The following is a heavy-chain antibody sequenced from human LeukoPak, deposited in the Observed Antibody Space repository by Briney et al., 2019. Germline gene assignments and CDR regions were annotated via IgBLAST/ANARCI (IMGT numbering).Heavy chain of an antibody. Sequence: PSQTLSLTCTVSGGSISSGGYYWSWIRQHPGKGLEWIGYIYYSGSTYYNPSLKSRVTISVDTSKNQFSLKLSSVTAADTAVYYCARYYGSGSLDAFDIWGQGTMVTVSS. J-gene: IGHJ3*02. CDR2: IYYSGST. CDR1: GGSISSGGYY. CDR3: ARYYGSGSLDAFDI. D-gene: IGHD3-10*01. V-gene: IGHV4-31*03.